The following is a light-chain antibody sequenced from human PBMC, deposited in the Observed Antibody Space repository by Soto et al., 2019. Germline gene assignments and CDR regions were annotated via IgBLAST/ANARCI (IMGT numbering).Light chain of an antibody. J-gene: IGKJ1*01. CDR2: WAS. V-gene: IGKV4-1*01. Sequence: IVMTQSPDSLAVSLGERATVNCKSSQNILYRSNNQNYLAWYQHKPGQPPKLLIYWASTRESGVPDRFSGSGSGADFTLTISSLQAEDVATYYCQQYYNSPWTFGQGTKVEIK. CDR1: QNILYRSNNQNY. CDR3: QQYYNSPWT.